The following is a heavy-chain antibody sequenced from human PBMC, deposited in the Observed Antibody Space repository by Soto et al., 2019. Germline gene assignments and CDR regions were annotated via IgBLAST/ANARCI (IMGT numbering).Heavy chain of an antibody. J-gene: IGHJ4*02. V-gene: IGHV3-23*01. CDR1: GFTFSSYA. D-gene: IGHD5-12*01. Sequence: GGSLRLSCAASGFTFSSYAMSWVRQAPGKGLEWVSAISGSGGSTYYADSVKGRFTISRDNSRNTLYLQMNSLRAEDTAVYYCATSLVATIDFDYWGQGTLVTVSS. CDR3: ATSLVATIDFDY. CDR2: ISGSGGST.